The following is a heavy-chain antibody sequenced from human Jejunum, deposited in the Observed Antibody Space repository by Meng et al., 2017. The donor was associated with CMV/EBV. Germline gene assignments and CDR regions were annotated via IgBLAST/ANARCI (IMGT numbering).Heavy chain of an antibody. CDR1: YG. Sequence: YGISWVRQAPGQGLEWMGWVSVPNGNTKYAQEFQGRVTMTTDTSASTAYMELRSLRSDDTAVYYCARDPRSYYYGSGTAFDYWGQGTLVTVSS. CDR2: VSVPNGNT. D-gene: IGHD3-10*01. CDR3: ARDPRSYYYGSGTAFDY. J-gene: IGHJ4*02. V-gene: IGHV1-18*01.